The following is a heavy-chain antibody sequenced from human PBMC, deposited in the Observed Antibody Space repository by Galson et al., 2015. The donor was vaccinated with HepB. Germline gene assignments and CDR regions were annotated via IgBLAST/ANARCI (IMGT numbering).Heavy chain of an antibody. D-gene: IGHD2-21*01. CDR2: IYYSGST. CDR3: ARAYLAYSLWFDP. V-gene: IGHV4-59*01. J-gene: IGHJ5*02. CDR1: GGSISSYY. Sequence: TLSLTCTVSGGSISSYYWSWIRQPPGKGLEWIGYIYYSGSTNYNPSLKSRVTISVDTSKNQFSLKLSSVTAADTAVYYCARAYLAYSLWFDPWGQGTLVTVSS.